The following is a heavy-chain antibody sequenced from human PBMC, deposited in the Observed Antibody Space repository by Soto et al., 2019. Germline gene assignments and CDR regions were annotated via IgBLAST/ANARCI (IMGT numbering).Heavy chain of an antibody. CDR1: GFTFSRYA. V-gene: IGHV3-23*01. Sequence: PGGSLRLSCAAPGFTFSRYAMSWVRQAPGRGLEWVSAISGSGGSTYYADSVKGRFTISRDNSKNTLYLQMNSLRAEDTAVYYCAKDRRGITIFGVVIIGPIDYWGQGTLVTVSS. J-gene: IGHJ4*02. D-gene: IGHD3-3*01. CDR3: AKDRRGITIFGVVIIGPIDY. CDR2: ISGSGGST.